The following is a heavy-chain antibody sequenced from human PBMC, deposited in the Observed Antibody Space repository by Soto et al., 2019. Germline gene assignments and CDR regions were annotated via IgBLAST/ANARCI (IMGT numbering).Heavy chain of an antibody. CDR1: GFTFDDYA. D-gene: IGHD3-3*01. J-gene: IGHJ4*02. CDR2: ISWNSGSI. CDR3: AKATLRFLEWSYFDY. V-gene: IGHV3-9*01. Sequence: GGSLRLSCAASGFTFDDYAMHWVRQAPGKGLEWVSGISWNSGSIGYADSVKGRFTISRDNAKNSLYLQMNSLRAEDTALYYCAKATLRFLEWSYFDYWGQGTLVTVSS.